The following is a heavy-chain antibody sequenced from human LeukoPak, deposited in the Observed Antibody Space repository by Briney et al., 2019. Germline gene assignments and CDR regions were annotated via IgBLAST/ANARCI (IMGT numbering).Heavy chain of an antibody. J-gene: IGHJ4*02. CDR3: ARVAGGSSPYYFDY. CDR1: GFTFRSYW. D-gene: IGHD6-13*01. Sequence: GGPLRLSCAASGFTFRSYWMHWVRQAPGKGLVGVSRINSGGSSTSYADSVKGRFTISRDNAKNPLYLQMNGLRAEDTAVYYCARVAGGSSPYYFDYWGRGTLVTVSS. V-gene: IGHV3-74*01. CDR2: INSGGSST.